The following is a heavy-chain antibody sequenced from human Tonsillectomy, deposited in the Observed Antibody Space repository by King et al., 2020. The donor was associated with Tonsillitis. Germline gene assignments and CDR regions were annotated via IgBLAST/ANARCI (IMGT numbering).Heavy chain of an antibody. J-gene: IGHJ4*02. D-gene: IGHD3-10*01. CDR3: AKEGKSRETPDGLFVDY. CDR1: GFTFDDYA. Sequence: VQLVESGGGLVQPGRSLRLSCAASGFTFDDYALHWVRQTPGRGLEWVSGISWNSANICYADSVKGRFTISRDNAKNSLYLQMNSLRAEDTALYYCAKEGKSRETPDGLFVDYWGQGTLGTVAA. CDR2: ISWNSANI. V-gene: IGHV3-9*01.